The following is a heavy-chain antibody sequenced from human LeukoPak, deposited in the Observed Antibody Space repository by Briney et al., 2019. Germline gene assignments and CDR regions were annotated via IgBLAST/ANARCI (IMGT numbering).Heavy chain of an antibody. J-gene: IGHJ4*02. CDR2: ISSSSSYI. Sequence: PGGSLRLSCAASGFTFSSYSMNWVRQAPGKGLEWVSSISSSSSYIYYADSVKGRFTISRDNAKNSLYLQMNSLRAEDTAVYYCARSLKRELLRTYFDYWGQGTLVTVSS. V-gene: IGHV3-21*01. CDR3: ARSLKRELLRTYFDY. D-gene: IGHD1-26*01. CDR1: GFTFSSYS.